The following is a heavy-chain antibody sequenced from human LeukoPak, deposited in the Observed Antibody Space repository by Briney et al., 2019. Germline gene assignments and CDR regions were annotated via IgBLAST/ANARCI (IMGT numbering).Heavy chain of an antibody. CDR1: GGSFSGYY. CDR3: ARVQDTAMVRGVDY. V-gene: IGHV4-34*01. J-gene: IGHJ4*02. Sequence: SETLSPTCAVYGGSFSGYYWSWIRQPPGKGLEWIGEINHSGSTNYNPSLKSRVTISVDTSKNQFSLKLSSVTAADTAVYYCARVQDTAMVRGVDYWGQGTLVAVSP. CDR2: INHSGST. D-gene: IGHD5-18*01.